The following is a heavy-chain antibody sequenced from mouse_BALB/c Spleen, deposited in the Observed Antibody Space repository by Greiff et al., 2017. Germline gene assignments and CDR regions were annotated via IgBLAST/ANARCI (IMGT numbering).Heavy chain of an antibody. J-gene: IGHJ3*01. D-gene: IGHD2-10*01. CDR2: ISSGGGST. Sequence: EVQLVESGGGLVKPGGSLKLSCAASGFAFSSYDMSWDRQTPEKRLEWVAYISSGGGSTYYPDTVKGRFTISRDNAKNTLYLQMSSLKSEDTAMYYCARLGLLWFAYWGQGTLVTVSA. CDR3: ARLGLLWFAY. CDR1: GFAFSSYD. V-gene: IGHV5-12-1*01.